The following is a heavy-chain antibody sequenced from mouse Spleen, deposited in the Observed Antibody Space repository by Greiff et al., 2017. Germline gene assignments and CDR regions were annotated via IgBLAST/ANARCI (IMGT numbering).Heavy chain of an antibody. J-gene: IGHJ2*01. CDR3: ARQGYYRYIDY. Sequence: EVHLVESGGGLVKLGGSLKLSCAASGFTFSSYYMSWVRQTPEKRLELVAAINSNGGSTYYPDTVKGRFTISRDNAKNTLYLQMSSLKSEDTALYYCARQGYYRYIDYWGQGTTLTVSS. D-gene: IGHD2-14*01. CDR2: INSNGGST. V-gene: IGHV5-6-2*01. CDR1: GFTFSSYY.